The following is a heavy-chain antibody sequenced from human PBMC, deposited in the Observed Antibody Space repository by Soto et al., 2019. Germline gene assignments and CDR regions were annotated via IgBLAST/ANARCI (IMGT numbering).Heavy chain of an antibody. CDR1: GGSFSGYY. CDR3: ARSRGVAGTFDYYYYYYMDV. Sequence: SETLSLTCAVYGGSFSGYYWSWIRQPPGKGLEWIGEINHSGSTNYNPSLKSRVTISVDTSRNQFSLKLSAVTAADTAVYYCARSRGVAGTFDYYYYYYMDVWGKGTTVTVSS. CDR2: INHSGST. V-gene: IGHV4-34*01. J-gene: IGHJ6*03. D-gene: IGHD6-19*01.